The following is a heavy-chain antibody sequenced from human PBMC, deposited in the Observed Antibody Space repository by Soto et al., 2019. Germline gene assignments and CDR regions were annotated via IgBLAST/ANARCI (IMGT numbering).Heavy chain of an antibody. J-gene: IGHJ4*02. CDR2: IKFDGSEK. CDR1: GFIFSDYW. V-gene: IGHV3-7*03. Sequence: GGSLRLSCAASGFIFSDYWMSWVRQAPGKGPEWVANIKFDGSEKQYVDSVRGRFTISRDNSRNSLFLQMNSLRAGDTAVYYCVKDGGYCSSATCYSPRNHYFESWGRGTLVTVSS. CDR3: VKDGGYCSSATCYSPRNHYFES. D-gene: IGHD2-2*03.